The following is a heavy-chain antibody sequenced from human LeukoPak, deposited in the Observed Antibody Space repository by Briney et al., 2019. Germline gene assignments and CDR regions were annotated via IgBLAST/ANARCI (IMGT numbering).Heavy chain of an antibody. J-gene: IGHJ5*02. V-gene: IGHV1-46*01. CDR2: INPSGGSA. CDR3: ARDNSVEDTAWWFDP. Sequence: ASVKVSCKASGYTFTGYYMHWVRQAPGQGLEWMGIINPSGGSASYAQKFQGRVTMTRDMSTSTDYMELSSLRSEDTAVYYCARDNSVEDTAWWFDPWGQGTLVTVSS. D-gene: IGHD4-23*01. CDR1: GYTFTGYY.